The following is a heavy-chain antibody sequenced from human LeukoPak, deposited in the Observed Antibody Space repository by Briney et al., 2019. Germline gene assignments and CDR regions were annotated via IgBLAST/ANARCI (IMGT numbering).Heavy chain of an antibody. D-gene: IGHD6-13*01. Sequence: PGRSLRLSCAASGFTFSSYGMHSVRQAPGKGLEWVAVISYDGSNKYYADSVKGRFTISRDNSKNTLYLQMNSLRAEDTAVYYCAKVGFSAAGTFDYWGQGTLVTVSS. J-gene: IGHJ4*02. CDR3: AKVGFSAAGTFDY. CDR2: ISYDGSNK. CDR1: GFTFSSYG. V-gene: IGHV3-30*18.